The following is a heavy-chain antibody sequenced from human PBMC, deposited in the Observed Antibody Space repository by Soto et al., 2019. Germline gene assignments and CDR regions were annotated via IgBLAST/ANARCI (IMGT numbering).Heavy chain of an antibody. CDR3: AREGDCSGGSCYNGRFY. D-gene: IGHD2-15*01. Sequence: PGGSLRLSCAASGFTFSSYWMSWVRQAPGKGLEWVANIKQDGSEKYYVDSVKGRFTISRDNAKNSLYLQMNSLRAEDTAVYYCAREGDCSGGSCYNGRFYWGQGTLVTVSS. J-gene: IGHJ4*02. CDR1: GFTFSSYW. V-gene: IGHV3-7*01. CDR2: IKQDGSEK.